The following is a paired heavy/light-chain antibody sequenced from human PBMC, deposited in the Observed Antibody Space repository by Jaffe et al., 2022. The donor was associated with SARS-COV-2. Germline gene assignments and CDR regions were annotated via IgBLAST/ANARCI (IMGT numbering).Light chain of an antibody. CDR3: ASWDDSLRGWI. V-gene: IGLV1-47*01. J-gene: IGLJ2*01. CDR1: GSNIGSNL. Sequence: SVLTQPPSVSATPGQAVTISCSGSGSNIGSNLVSWYQQFPGAAPKLLIYRSDQRPSGVPDRFSGSESGTSASLAISGLQSDDEAVYYCASWDDSLRGWIFGGGTKLTVL. CDR2: RSD.
Heavy chain of an antibody. CDR3: ARGAYTDDVWGDDSFDI. CDR1: GFTFSDHY. D-gene: IGHD3-16*01. Sequence: QGQLVESGGGMVKPGGSLRLSCAASGFTFSDHYMSWIRQAPGKGLEWISLISSATFDTNYADSVTGRFTVSRDNAKNSLYLQMNNLRVDDTAVYFCARGAYTDDVWGDDSFDIWGQGTTVTVSS. V-gene: IGHV3-11*06. CDR2: ISSATFDT. J-gene: IGHJ3*02.